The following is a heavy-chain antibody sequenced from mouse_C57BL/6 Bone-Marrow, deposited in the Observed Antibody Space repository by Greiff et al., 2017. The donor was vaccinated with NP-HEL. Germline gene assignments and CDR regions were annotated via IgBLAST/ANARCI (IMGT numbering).Heavy chain of an antibody. CDR3: ALRDGYDGGAWFAY. CDR2: IDPSDSET. J-gene: IGHJ3*01. D-gene: IGHD2-2*01. CDR1: GYTFTSYW. Sequence: QVQLQQPGAELVRPGSSVKLSCKASGYTFTSYWMHWVKQRPIQGLEWIGNIDPSDSETHYNQKFKDKATLTVDKSSSTAYMQLSSLTSEDSAVYYCALRDGYDGGAWFAYWGKGTLVTVSA. V-gene: IGHV1-52*01.